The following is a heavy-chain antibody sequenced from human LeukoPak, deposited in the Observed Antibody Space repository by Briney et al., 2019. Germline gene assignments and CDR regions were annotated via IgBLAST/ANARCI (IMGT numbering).Heavy chain of an antibody. V-gene: IGHV4-31*03. CDR3: ARKNDYGADYYIDV. Sequence: SETLSLTCTVSGASISSGGYYWNWIRRYPVKGLEWIGFLSYSGRTNYNPSPKSRITMSVDTSKNQFSLRLNSVTAADTAVYFCARKNDYGADYYIDVWGKGTAVTVSS. CDR2: LSYSGRT. CDR1: GASISSGGYY. J-gene: IGHJ6*03. D-gene: IGHD4-17*01.